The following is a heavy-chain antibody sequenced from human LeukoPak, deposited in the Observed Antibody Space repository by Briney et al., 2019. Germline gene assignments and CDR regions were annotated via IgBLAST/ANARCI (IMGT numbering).Heavy chain of an antibody. CDR2: IYYSGST. CDR3: ARLAEGYSGGPTSYFDC. CDR1: GGSISSSSYY. V-gene: IGHV4-39*01. Sequence: SETLSLTCTVSGGSISSSSYYWGWIRQPPGKGLEWIGSIYYSGSTYYNPSLKSRVTISVDTSKNQFSLKLSSVTAADTAVYYCARLAEGYSGGPTSYFDCWGQGTLVTVSS. D-gene: IGHD1-26*01. J-gene: IGHJ4*02.